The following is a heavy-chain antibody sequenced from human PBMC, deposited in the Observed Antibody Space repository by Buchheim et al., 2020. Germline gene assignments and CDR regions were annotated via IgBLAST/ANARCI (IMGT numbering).Heavy chain of an antibody. CDR2: ISGSGGST. J-gene: IGHJ5*02. Sequence: EVQLLESGGNLVQTGGSLRLSCAASGFTFGIHAMSWVRQAPGKGLEWVSAISGSGGSTYYADSVKGRFTISRDNSKNTLYLQMNSLRAEDTAVYYCAKTGAAAGTFNWFDPWGQGTL. CDR1: GFTFGIHA. CDR3: AKTGAAAGTFNWFDP. V-gene: IGHV3-23*01. D-gene: IGHD6-13*01.